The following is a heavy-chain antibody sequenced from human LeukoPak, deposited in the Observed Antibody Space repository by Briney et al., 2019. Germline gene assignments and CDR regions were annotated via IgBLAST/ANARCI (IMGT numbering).Heavy chain of an antibody. CDR1: GFTFDDYT. D-gene: IGHD3-9*01. V-gene: IGHV3-43*01. CDR2: ISWDGGST. CDR3: AFSLRYFDWSSVFDI. J-gene: IGHJ3*02. Sequence: GGSLRLSCAASGFTFDDYTMHWVRQAPGKGLEWVSLISWDGGSTYYADSVKGRFTISRDNSKNTLYLQMNGLRAEDTAVYYCAFSLRYFDWSSVFDIWGQGTMVTVSS.